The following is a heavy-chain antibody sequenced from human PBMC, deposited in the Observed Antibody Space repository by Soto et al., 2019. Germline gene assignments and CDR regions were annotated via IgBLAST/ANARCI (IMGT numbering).Heavy chain of an antibody. CDR3: ARFRLWFGDYFDY. CDR2: IYYSGST. J-gene: IGHJ4*02. D-gene: IGHD3-10*01. V-gene: IGHV4-59*01. CDR1: GGSISSYY. Sequence: SETLSLTCTVSGGSISSYYWSWIRQPPGKGLEWIGYIYYSGSTNYNPSLKSRVTISVDTSKNQFSLKLSSVTAADTAVYYCARFRLWFGDYFDYWGQGTLVTVSS.